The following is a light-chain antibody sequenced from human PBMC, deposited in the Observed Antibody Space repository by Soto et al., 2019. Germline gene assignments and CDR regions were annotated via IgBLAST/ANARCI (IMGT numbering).Light chain of an antibody. CDR1: QRISSC. CDR3: QQYNTSSRT. CDR2: EGS. V-gene: IGKV1-5*03. Sequence: DIQMTQSTSTLSASVGDRVTITCRASQRISSCLAWYQQKPWEAPKLLIYEGSMLARGVPSRFSGSGSGTELTLTIVSLQPDDFATFYCQQYNTSSRTSGQVTKGEVK. J-gene: IGKJ1*01.